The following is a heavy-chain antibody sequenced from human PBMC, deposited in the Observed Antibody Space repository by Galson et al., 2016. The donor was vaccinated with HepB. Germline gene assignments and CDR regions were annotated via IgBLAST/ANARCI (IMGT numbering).Heavy chain of an antibody. Sequence: SVKVSCKASGGTFNSYAISWVRQAPGQGLEWMGGITPLYGTANYAQKFQGRVTIIADESTSTAYMELSSLRSEDTAMYYCARVRDGYNSYFYYGMDVWGQGTTVTVSS. D-gene: IGHD5-24*01. J-gene: IGHJ6*02. V-gene: IGHV1-69*13. CDR2: ITPLYGTA. CDR1: GGTFNSYA. CDR3: ARVRDGYNSYFYYGMDV.